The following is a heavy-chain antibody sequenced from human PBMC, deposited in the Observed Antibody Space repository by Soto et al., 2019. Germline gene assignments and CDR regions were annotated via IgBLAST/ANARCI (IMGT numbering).Heavy chain of an antibody. Sequence: QLQLQESGSGLVKPSQTLSLTCAVSGGSISSGGYSWSWIRQPPGKGLEWIGYIYHSGSTYYNPSLRRQVTTSVDRSKNQFSLKLSSVTAADTAVYYCARAGGLGAVAVDYWGQGTLVTVSS. CDR3: ARAGGLGAVAVDY. J-gene: IGHJ4*02. V-gene: IGHV4-30-2*01. D-gene: IGHD6-19*01. CDR1: GGSISSGGYS. CDR2: IYHSGST.